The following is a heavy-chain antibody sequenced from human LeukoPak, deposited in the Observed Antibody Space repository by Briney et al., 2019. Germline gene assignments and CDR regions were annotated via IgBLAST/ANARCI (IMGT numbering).Heavy chain of an antibody. CDR1: GFTFSSYA. J-gene: IGHJ4*02. CDR3: ARDFVEVAAAFDY. CDR2: ISSSSSYI. V-gene: IGHV3-21*01. D-gene: IGHD6-13*01. Sequence: GGSLRLSCAASGFTFSSYAMSWVRQAPGKGLEWVSSISSSSSYIYYADSVKGRFTISRDNAKNSLYLQMNSLRAEDTAVYYCARDFVEVAAAFDYWGQGTLVTVSS.